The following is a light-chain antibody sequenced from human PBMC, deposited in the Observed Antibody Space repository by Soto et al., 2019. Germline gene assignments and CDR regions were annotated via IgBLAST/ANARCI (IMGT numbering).Light chain of an antibody. CDR2: GAS. CDR1: QSVNIY. J-gene: IGKJ4*01. Sequence: TLSVSPGERATLSCRASQSVNIYFAWYQQKPGQAPRLLIFGASSRATGIPARFSGSGSGTEFNLTISSLQSEDFAVYFCQQSDDWLRLTFGGRSKV. V-gene: IGKV3D-15*01. CDR3: QQSDDWLRLT.